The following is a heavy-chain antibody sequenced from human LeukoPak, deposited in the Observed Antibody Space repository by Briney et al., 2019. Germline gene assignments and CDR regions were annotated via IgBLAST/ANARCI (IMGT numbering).Heavy chain of an antibody. CDR1: GYTFTSYE. V-gene: IGHV1-8*01. CDR2: MNPNSGNT. Sequence: ASVKVSCKASGYTFTSYEINWVRQATGQGLEWMGWMNPNSGNTDYAQKFQGRVTMTRNASISTAYMELSSLRSEDTAVYYCARGGHSYGLVYWGQGTLVTVSS. CDR3: ARGGHSYGLVY. D-gene: IGHD5-18*01. J-gene: IGHJ4*02.